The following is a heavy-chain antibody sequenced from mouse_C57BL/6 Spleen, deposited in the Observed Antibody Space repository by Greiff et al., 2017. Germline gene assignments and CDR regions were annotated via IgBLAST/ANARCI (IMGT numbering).Heavy chain of an antibody. Sequence: VQLKQPGTELVKPGASVKLSCKASGYTFTSYWMHWVKQRPGQGLEWIGNINPSNGGTNYNEKFKSKATLTVDKSSSTAYMQLSSLTSEDSAVYYCAREGRSTMTMDYWGQGTSVTVSS. D-gene: IGHD2-4*01. CDR2: INPSNGGT. J-gene: IGHJ4*01. CDR3: AREGRSTMTMDY. CDR1: GYTFTSYW. V-gene: IGHV1-53*01.